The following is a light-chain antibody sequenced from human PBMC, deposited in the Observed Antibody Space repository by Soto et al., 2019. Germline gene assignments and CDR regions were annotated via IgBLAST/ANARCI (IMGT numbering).Light chain of an antibody. CDR3: QQRSSWPRT. CDR2: DAS. Sequence: EILLTQSPATLSSSPGERATLSCRASQSVRSSLAWYQQKPGQAPRLLIYDASTRATGIPGRFSGSGSGTDFTLTISNLEPEDFAVYYCQQRSSWPRTFGQGAKVEIK. CDR1: QSVRSS. J-gene: IGKJ1*01. V-gene: IGKV3-11*01.